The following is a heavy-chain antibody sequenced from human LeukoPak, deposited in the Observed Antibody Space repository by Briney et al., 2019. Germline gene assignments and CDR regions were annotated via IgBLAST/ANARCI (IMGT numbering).Heavy chain of an antibody. CDR1: GGAFSNYA. CDR3: ARDRGGRQLVPSCFDY. J-gene: IGHJ4*03. D-gene: IGHD6-13*01. V-gene: IGHV1-69*13. Sequence: SVKVSCKGSGGAFSNYAISWVRQAPGQGLELMWGIIPIFGTANYAQKFQGRVTITADESTSTAYMEMSSLRSEDTAVYYCARDRGGRQLVPSCFDYWGQGTLVTVSS. CDR2: IIPIFGTA.